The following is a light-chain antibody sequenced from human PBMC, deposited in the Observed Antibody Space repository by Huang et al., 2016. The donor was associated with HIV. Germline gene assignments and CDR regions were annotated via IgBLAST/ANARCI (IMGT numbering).Light chain of an antibody. CDR3: MQDLQTPYT. V-gene: IGKV2-28*01. J-gene: IGKJ2*01. CDR2: LAS. CDR1: QSLLFNNGYNY. Sequence: DIVMTQSPLSLPVPPGEAASISCKSSQSLLFNNGYNYLSWYLQKPGQSPQLLISLASNRAPGVPDRFSGSGSGTDFTLKISRVEAGDAGVYYCMQDLQTPYTFGQGTKLEIK.